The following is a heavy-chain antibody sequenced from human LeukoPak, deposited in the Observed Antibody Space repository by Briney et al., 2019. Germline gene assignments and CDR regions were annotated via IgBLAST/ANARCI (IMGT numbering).Heavy chain of an antibody. CDR3: ANLYYYGSGTSRANDY. J-gene: IGHJ4*02. Sequence: GGSLRLSCAASGFTLSSYGMHWVRQAPGKGLEWVSFIRYDGSNEYYADSVRGRFTISRDNSKNTLYLQMNSLRAEDTAVYYCANLYYYGSGTSRANDYWGQGTLVTVSS. V-gene: IGHV3-30*02. CDR1: GFTLSSYG. D-gene: IGHD3-10*01. CDR2: IRYDGSNE.